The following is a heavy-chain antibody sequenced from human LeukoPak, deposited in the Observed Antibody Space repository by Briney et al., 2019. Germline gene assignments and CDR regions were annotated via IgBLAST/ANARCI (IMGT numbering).Heavy chain of an antibody. Sequence: PSETLSLTCIVSGVSISSYYWSWIRQPPGEGLEWVGYIYYSGSTNYNPSLKSRVTISVDTSKNQFSLKLSAVTAADTAVYFCARADYGDYGAPDYWGQGTLVTVSS. D-gene: IGHD4-17*01. CDR1: GVSISSYY. CDR2: IYYSGST. CDR3: ARADYGDYGAPDY. V-gene: IGHV4-59*01. J-gene: IGHJ4*02.